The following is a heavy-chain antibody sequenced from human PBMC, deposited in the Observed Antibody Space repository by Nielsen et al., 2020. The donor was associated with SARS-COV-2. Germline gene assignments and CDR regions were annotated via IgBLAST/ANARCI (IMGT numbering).Heavy chain of an antibody. J-gene: IGHJ6*03. V-gene: IGHV4-4*02. CDR3: ARGDLVVVPSPILGLGPFFYYFYLDV. CDR1: GGSVSSNDW. Sequence: SETLSLTCAVSGGSVSSNDWWTWVRQSPGKGLEWIGEVSQSGSINYNPSIKSRVTLSMDKSKRQFCLRLTSVSAADTAVYFCARGDLVVVPSPILGLGPFFYYFYLDVWGKGTTVTVSS. D-gene: IGHD2-2*01. CDR2: VSQSGSI.